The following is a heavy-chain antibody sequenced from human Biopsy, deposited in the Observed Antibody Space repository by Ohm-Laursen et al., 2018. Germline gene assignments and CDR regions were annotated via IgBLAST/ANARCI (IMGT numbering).Heavy chain of an antibody. CDR3: ARGVRSSGWPYFDS. D-gene: IGHD6-19*01. J-gene: IGHJ4*02. Sequence: GTLSLTCPVSGDSVSSGSFYWTWIRQPPGQGLEYIGNIYDRGSTANYNPSLESRVTMSVDMPKNQFSLKLSSVTAADTAIYYCARGVRSSGWPYFDSWGQGTLVTVSS. CDR2: IYDRGSTA. V-gene: IGHV4-61*01. CDR1: GDSVSSGSFY.